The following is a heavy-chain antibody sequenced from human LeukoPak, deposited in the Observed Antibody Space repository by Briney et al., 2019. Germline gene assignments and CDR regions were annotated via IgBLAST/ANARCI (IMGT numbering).Heavy chain of an antibody. D-gene: IGHD5-24*01. Sequence: PGGSLRLSCAASGFTFSTHWMSWVRQAPGKGLEWVANIKEDGSEKDYVDSVKGRFTISRDNAKNSLYLQMNSLRAEDTAVYYCARNGDGYNSPFDYWGQGTLVTVSS. CDR2: IKEDGSEK. CDR1: GFTFSTHW. V-gene: IGHV3-7*01. J-gene: IGHJ4*02. CDR3: ARNGDGYNSPFDY.